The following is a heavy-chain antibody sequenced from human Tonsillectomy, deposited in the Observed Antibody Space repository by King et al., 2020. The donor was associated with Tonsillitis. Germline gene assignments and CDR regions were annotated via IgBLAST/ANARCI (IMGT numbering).Heavy chain of an antibody. CDR1: GYTFTEYC. CDR3: ARRSWIIRGYHDAFDV. V-gene: IGHV5-10-1*03. D-gene: IGHD2-15*01. Sequence: QLVQSAPEVKKPGESRRISCKASGYTFTEYCINWVRQTPERGLEWMGRIDPSDSYTTYGPSFQGHVTFAVDKSSTTAFLQWGSLEASDTAIYFCARRSWIIRGYHDAFDVWGQGTLVTVSS. J-gene: IGHJ3*01. CDR2: IDPSDSYT.